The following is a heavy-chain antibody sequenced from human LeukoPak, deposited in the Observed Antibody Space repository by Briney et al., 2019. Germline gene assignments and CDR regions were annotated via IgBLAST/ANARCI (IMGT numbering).Heavy chain of an antibody. V-gene: IGHV4-4*07. J-gene: IGHJ4*02. CDR2: IFTSGST. CDR1: GGSISSYC. D-gene: IGHD2-8*01. Sequence: PSETLSLTCTVSGGSISSYCWSWIRQPAGKGLEWIGRIFTSGSTNSNPSLKSRLTMSVDTSKNQFSLKLSSVTAADTAVYYCARGSGYAAGDVWGQGTLVTVSS. CDR3: ARGSGYAAGDV.